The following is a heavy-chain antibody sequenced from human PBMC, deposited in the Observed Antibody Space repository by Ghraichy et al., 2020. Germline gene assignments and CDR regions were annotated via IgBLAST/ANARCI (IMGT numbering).Heavy chain of an antibody. CDR3: ARERLGRNWYFDL. Sequence: SETLSLTCAVSGDSIGSSNWGSWVRQPPGKGLEYIGEVFHSGTAHYSPSLKSRATMSVDKSKNQFSLSLSSVTAADTATYFCARERLGRNWYFDLWGRGTLVPVSS. V-gene: IGHV4-4*02. CDR2: VFHSGTA. J-gene: IGHJ2*01. D-gene: IGHD7-27*01. CDR1: GDSIGSSNW.